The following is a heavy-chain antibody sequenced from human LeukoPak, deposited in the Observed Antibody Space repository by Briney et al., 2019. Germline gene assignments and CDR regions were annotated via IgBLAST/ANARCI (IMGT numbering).Heavy chain of an antibody. D-gene: IGHD4-23*01. CDR3: DGGNPFRAFDI. J-gene: IGHJ3*02. CDR2: ISGSGGST. V-gene: IGHV3-23*01. Sequence: GGSLRLSCAASGFTFSSYAMGWVRQAPGKGLEWVPAISGSGGSTYYADSVKGRFTISRDNSKNTLYLQMNSLRAEDTAVYYCDGGNPFRAFDIWGQGTMVTVSS. CDR1: GFTFSSYA.